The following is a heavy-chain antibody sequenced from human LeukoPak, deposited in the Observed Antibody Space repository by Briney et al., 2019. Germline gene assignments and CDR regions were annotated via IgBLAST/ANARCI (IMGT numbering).Heavy chain of an antibody. Sequence: GASVKVSCKVSGYTLTELSMHWVRQAPGKGLEWMGGFDPEDGETIYAQKFQGRVTMTEDTSTDTAYMELSSLRSEDTAVYYCATASGYYGSGEGAFDIWGQGTMVTVSS. CDR1: GYTLTELS. V-gene: IGHV1-24*01. CDR2: FDPEDGET. CDR3: ATASGYYGSGEGAFDI. J-gene: IGHJ3*02. D-gene: IGHD3-10*01.